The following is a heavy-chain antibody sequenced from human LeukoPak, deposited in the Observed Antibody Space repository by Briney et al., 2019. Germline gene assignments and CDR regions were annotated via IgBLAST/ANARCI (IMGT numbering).Heavy chain of an antibody. CDR3: ARDSVSGYEALDY. V-gene: IGHV3-7*01. CDR1: GFTLSSYW. CDR2: IRQDANEK. Sequence: GGSLRLSCAASGFTLSSYWMSWVRQAPGKGLEWVANIRQDANEKYYVDSVKGRFTISRDNAKNTLYLQMNSLRAEDTAVYYCARDSVSGYEALDYWGQGTLVTVSS. D-gene: IGHD5-12*01. J-gene: IGHJ4*02.